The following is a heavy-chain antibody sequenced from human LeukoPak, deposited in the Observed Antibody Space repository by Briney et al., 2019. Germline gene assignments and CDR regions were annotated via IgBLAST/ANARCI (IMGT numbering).Heavy chain of an antibody. V-gene: IGHV3-53*04. J-gene: IGHJ3*02. CDR1: GFTVSSNY. CDR2: IYSGGST. CDR3: ATQGRGFGRGDAFDI. D-gene: IGHD3/OR15-3a*01. Sequence: PGGSLTLSCAASGFTVSSNYMSSVRQAPGKVMEWDSVIYSGGSTYYADSVKGRFTISRNNSKKTLYLQMNSRRAEDTAGYYCATQGRGFGRGDAFDIWGQGTMVTVSS.